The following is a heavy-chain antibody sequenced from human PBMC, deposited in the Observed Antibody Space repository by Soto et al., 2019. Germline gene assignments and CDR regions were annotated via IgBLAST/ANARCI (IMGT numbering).Heavy chain of an antibody. CDR3: ARDRRGYCSGGSCYSGYYYGMDV. CDR2: INHSGIT. V-gene: IGHV4-34*01. Sequence: PSETLSLTCAVYGGSFSGYYWSCIRQPPGKGLEWSGEINHSGITNYNPSLKSRVTISVDTSKNQFSLKLSSVTAADTAVYYCARDRRGYCSGGSCYSGYYYGMDVWGQGTTVTVSS. CDR1: GGSFSGYY. J-gene: IGHJ6*02. D-gene: IGHD2-15*01.